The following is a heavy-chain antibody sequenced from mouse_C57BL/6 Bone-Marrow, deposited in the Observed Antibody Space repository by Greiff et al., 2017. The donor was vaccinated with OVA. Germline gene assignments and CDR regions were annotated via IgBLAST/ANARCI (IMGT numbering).Heavy chain of an antibody. D-gene: IGHD1-1*01. V-gene: IGHV1-18*01. Sequence: EVKLMESGPELVKPGASVKLSCKASGYTFTDYYMDWVKQSPGKSLEWIGDISPNNGGTFYNQKFKGQATFTVDKSSSTAYMELHSLTSEDTAVYYCARPSTKVVRGFAYWGQGTLVTVSA. CDR3: ARPSTKVVRGFAY. CDR1: GYTFTDYY. CDR2: ISPNNGGT. J-gene: IGHJ3*01.